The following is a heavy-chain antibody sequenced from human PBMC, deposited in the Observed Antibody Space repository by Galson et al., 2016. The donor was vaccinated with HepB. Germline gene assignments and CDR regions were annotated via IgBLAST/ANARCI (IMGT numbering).Heavy chain of an antibody. V-gene: IGHV3-21*01. CDR3: ARGTGMDG. Sequence: SLRLSCAASGFTFSSYAMDWVRQAPGKGLEWVSSIDRSSRYIYYADSVKGRFTISRDNAKNSLYLQMNSLRVEDTAVYYCARGTGMDGWGQGTTVTVSS. J-gene: IGHJ6*02. CDR2: IDRSSRYI. CDR1: GFTFSSYA.